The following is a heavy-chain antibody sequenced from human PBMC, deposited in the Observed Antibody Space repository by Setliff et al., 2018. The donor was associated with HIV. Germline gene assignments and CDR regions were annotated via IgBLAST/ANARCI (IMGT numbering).Heavy chain of an antibody. Sequence: SETLSLTCAVYGGSFSSYYWSWIRQPPGKGLEWIGEINHSGSTNYNPSLKSRVTISVDTSKNQVSLNLRSVTAADSAVYHCARPHSGRGGGAYFDPWGQGILVTVSS. D-gene: IGHD6-19*01. CDR2: INHSGST. V-gene: IGHV4-34*01. J-gene: IGHJ5*02. CDR1: GGSFSSYY. CDR3: ARPHSGRGGGAYFDP.